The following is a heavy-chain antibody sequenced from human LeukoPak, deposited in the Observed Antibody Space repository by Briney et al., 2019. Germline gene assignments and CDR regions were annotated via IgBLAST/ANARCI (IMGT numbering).Heavy chain of an antibody. CDR2: ISFDGVNT. Sequence: GGSLRLSCAASGFSFRTYGMHWVRQAPGKGLEWVAVISFDGVNTFYADSVKGRFTISRDNSNNTVYLQMNNLRTEDTAVFYCARGQGYESYYYMDVWGKGTTVSVSS. CDR3: ARGQGYESYYYMDV. J-gene: IGHJ6*03. D-gene: IGHD2-2*01. CDR1: GFSFRTYG. V-gene: IGHV3-30*03.